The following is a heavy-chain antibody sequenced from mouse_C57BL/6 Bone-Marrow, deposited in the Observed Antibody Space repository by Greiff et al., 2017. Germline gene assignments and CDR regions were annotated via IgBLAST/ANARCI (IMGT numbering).Heavy chain of an antibody. CDR1: GFTFSDYG. J-gene: IGHJ3*01. CDR2: ISNLAYSI. Sequence: EVQGVESGGGLVQPGGSLKLSCAASGFTFSDYGMAWVRQAPRKGPEWVAFISNLAYSIYYADTVTGRFTISRENAKNTLYLEMSSHRSQDTAMYYCARLYYYGSRAWFAYWGQGTLVTVSA. CDR3: ARLYYYGSRAWFAY. V-gene: IGHV5-15*01. D-gene: IGHD1-1*01.